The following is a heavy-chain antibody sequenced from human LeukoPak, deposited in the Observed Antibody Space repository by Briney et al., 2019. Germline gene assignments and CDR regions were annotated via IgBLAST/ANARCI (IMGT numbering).Heavy chain of an antibody. J-gene: IGHJ4*02. V-gene: IGHV3-72*01. D-gene: IGHD3-10*01. Sequence: PGGSLRLSCAASGFTFSNAWMSWVRQAPGKGLEWVGRTRNKANSYTTEYAASVKGRFTISRDDSKNSLYLQMNSLKTEDTAVYYCARAVGRGGGFDYWGQGTLVTVSS. CDR2: TRNKANSYTT. CDR1: GFTFSNAW. CDR3: ARAVGRGGGFDY.